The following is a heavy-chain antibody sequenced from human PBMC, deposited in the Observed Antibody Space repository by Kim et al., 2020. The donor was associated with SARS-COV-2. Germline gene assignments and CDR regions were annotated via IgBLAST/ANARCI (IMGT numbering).Heavy chain of an antibody. Sequence: GGSLRLSCAASGFTFSDYYMSWIRQAPGKGLEWVSYISSSSSYTNYADSVKGRFTISRDNAKNSLYLQMNSLRAEDTAVYYCARGGVRGVRDYWGQGTLVTVSS. CDR3: ARGGVRGVRDY. V-gene: IGHV3-11*05. CDR2: ISSSSSYT. J-gene: IGHJ4*02. CDR1: GFTFSDYY. D-gene: IGHD3-10*01.